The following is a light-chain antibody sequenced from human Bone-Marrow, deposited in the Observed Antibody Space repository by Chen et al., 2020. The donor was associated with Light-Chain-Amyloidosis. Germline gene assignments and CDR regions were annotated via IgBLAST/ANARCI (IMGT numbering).Light chain of an antibody. CDR3: QQRSNWPWA. CDR1: QSVSPY. V-gene: IGKV3-11*01. CDR2: AAS. J-gene: IGKJ1*01. Sequence: EIALTQPPATLSLSPGDRATLSCRASQSVSPYLAWYQQKPGQAPRLLIYAASNRATGIPARFSGSGSGTDFTLTISSLEPEDFAIYYCQQRSNWPWAFGQGTKVEI.